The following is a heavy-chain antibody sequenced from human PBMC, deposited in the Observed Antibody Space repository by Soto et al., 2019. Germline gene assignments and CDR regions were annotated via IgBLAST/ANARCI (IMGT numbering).Heavy chain of an antibody. V-gene: IGHV3-73*02. CDR3: TRPDNSGYGGYEGF. CDR1: GFTFNGFA. J-gene: IGHJ4*02. Sequence: EMQLVESGGGLVQPGGSLKLSCAASGFTFNGFAMHWVRQAPGKGLEWVGHIRSQVYSHATVYAASVTGRFTISRDDSKNTAYLQMNSLKIEDTAVYYCTRPDNSGYGGYEGFWGQGTLVTVSS. D-gene: IGHD5-12*01. CDR2: IRSQVYSHAT.